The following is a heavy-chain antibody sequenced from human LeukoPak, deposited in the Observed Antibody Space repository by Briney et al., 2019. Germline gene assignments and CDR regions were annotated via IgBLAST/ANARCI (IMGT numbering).Heavy chain of an antibody. CDR1: GFAFSSYA. CDR3: AKDWSIRTAFDY. Sequence: GGSLRLSCAASGFAFSSYAMSWVRQAPGKGLEWVSAISGSGGSTYYADSVKGRFTISRDNSKNPLYLQMNSLRAEDTAVYYCAKDWSIRTAFDYWGQGTLVTVSS. CDR2: ISGSGGST. D-gene: IGHD2-21*01. V-gene: IGHV3-23*01. J-gene: IGHJ4*02.